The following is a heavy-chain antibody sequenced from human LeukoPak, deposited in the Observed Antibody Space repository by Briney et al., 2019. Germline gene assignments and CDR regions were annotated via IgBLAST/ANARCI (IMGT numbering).Heavy chain of an antibody. D-gene: IGHD4-17*01. CDR2: IYHSGRT. CDR3: ARVEGVTTEIDP. V-gene: IGHV4-39*07. Sequence: PSETLSLTCTVSGGSISSSSYYWGWIRQPPGKGLEWIGSIYHSGRTYYNPSLKSRVTISVDTSKNQFSLKLTSVTAADTAVYYCARVEGVTTEIDPWGQGTLVTVSS. CDR1: GGSISSSSYY. J-gene: IGHJ5*02.